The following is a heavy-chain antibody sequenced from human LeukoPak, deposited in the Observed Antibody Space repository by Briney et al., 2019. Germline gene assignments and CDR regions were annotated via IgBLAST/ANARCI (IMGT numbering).Heavy chain of an antibody. CDR3: ARDPNHYYDSSGYYGDY. D-gene: IGHD3-22*01. CDR2: INTNTGNP. V-gene: IGHV7-4-1*02. Sequence: ASVKVSCKASGYTFTNYAMNWVRQAPGQGLEWMGLINTNTGNPTYAQGFTGRFVFSLDTSVSTAYLQISSLKAEDTAVYYCARDPNHYYDSSGYYGDYWGQGTLVTVSS. CDR1: GYTFTNYA. J-gene: IGHJ4*02.